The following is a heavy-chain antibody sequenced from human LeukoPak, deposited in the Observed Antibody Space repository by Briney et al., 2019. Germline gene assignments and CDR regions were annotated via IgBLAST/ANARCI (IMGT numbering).Heavy chain of an antibody. CDR3: ATTDPIAARPWYYFDY. V-gene: IGHV1-69*06. CDR2: IIPIFGTA. Sequence: RAASVKVSCKASGGTFSSYAISWVRQAPGQGLEWMGGIIPIFGTANYAQKFQGRVTITADKSTSTAYMELSSLRSEDTAVYYCATTDPIAARPWYYFDYWGQGTLVTVSS. D-gene: IGHD6-6*01. J-gene: IGHJ4*02. CDR1: GGTFSSYA.